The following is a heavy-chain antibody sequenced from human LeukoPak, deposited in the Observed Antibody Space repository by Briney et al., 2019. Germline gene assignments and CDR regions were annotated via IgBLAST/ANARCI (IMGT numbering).Heavy chain of an antibody. CDR1: VGSLSGYY. D-gene: IGHD2-2*01. J-gene: IGHJ6*04. CDR2: IYYSGST. V-gene: IGHV4-59*01. CDR3: ARDLRYCSSTSCPYYYGMDV. Sequence: SETLSLTCTVSVGSLSGYYWSWIWEPPGEGLEWVGYIYYSGSTNYNPSLKSRVTISVDTSKNQFSLKLSSVTAADTAVYYCARDLRYCSSTSCPYYYGMDVWGKGTTVTVSS.